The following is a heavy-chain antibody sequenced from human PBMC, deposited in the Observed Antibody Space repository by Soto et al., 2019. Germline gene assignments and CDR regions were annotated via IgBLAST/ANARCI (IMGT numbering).Heavy chain of an antibody. J-gene: IGHJ4*02. CDR3: AKSPNFYCSSPNCYKYYFDH. CDR2: ISYDGSEK. D-gene: IGHD2-2*02. CDR1: RLTFHTYG. Sequence: LSCSGSRLTFHTYGIHWVGQAPGKGLDWVAVISYDGSEKYYVDSVKGRFTISKDNSKNTLYLQMNSLRPEDTAVYYCAKSPNFYCSSPNCYKYYFDHWGQGTRVTVSS. V-gene: IGHV3-30*18.